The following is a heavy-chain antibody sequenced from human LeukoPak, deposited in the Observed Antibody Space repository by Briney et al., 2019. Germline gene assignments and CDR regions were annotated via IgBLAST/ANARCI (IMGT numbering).Heavy chain of an antibody. V-gene: IGHV4-59*12. D-gene: IGHD2-2*01. J-gene: IGHJ4*02. CDR3: ARVYQLLTSYFDY. Sequence: PSETLSLTCTVSGGSISSYYWSWIRQPPGKGLEWIGYIYHSGSTYYNPSLKSRVTISVDRSKNQFSLKLSSVTAADTAVYYCARVYQLLTSYFDYWGQGTLVTVSS. CDR2: IYHSGST. CDR1: GGSISSYY.